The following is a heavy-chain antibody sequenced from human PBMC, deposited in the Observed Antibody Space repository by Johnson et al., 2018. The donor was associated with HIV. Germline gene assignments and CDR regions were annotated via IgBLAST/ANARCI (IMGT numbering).Heavy chain of an antibody. V-gene: IGHV3-74*02. CDR1: AFTVSDNY. J-gene: IGHJ3*02. CDR3: ARTSCSGARCLGYDPFDM. Sequence: VQLVESGGGLVQPGGSLRLSCAASAFTVSDNYLSWVRQAPGKGLEWVSRINGDGSRLTYADSVKGRFTIARDNAKNTLYLELKSLRSEDTAVYYCARTSCSGARCLGYDPFDMWGLGTLVTVSS. D-gene: IGHD2-15*01. CDR2: INGDGSRL.